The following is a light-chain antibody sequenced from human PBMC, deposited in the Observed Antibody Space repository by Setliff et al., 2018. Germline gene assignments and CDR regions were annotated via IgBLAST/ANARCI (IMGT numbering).Light chain of an antibody. J-gene: IGLJ1*01. Sequence: QSALTQPPSASGSPGQSVTISCTGTSSDVGGYNYVSWYQQHPGKAPKLMIYEVSKRPSGVPDRFSGSKSANTASLTVSGLQAEDEADYYCSSYAGSNNPDVFGTGTKGTV. V-gene: IGLV2-8*01. CDR3: SSYAGSNNPDV. CDR2: EVS. CDR1: SSDVGGYNY.